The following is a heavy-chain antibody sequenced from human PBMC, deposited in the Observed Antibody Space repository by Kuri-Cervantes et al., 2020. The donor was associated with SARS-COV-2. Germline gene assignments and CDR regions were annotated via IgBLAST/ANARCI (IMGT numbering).Heavy chain of an antibody. CDR2: IGPSNTYI. CDR1: GFTFNTYN. D-gene: IGHD3-16*01. J-gene: IGHJ1*01. CDR3: ATNGGAIWGYFQH. Sequence: GGSLRLSCAASGFTFNTYNMKWVRQAPGKGLEWVSGIGPSNTYIYYADSVKGRFIISRDNAKNSLYLQMNSLRAEDTAVYYCATNGGAIWGYFQHWGQGTLVTVSS. V-gene: IGHV3-21*01.